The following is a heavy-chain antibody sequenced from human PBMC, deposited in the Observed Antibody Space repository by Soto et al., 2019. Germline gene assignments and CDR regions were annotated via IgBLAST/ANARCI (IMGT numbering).Heavy chain of an antibody. J-gene: IGHJ4*02. CDR2: IYSGGST. CDR1: GFTVSSNY. D-gene: IGHD3-10*01. Sequence: PGGSLRLSCAASGFTVSSNYMSWVRQAPGKGLEWVSVIYSGGSTYYADSVKGRFTISRDNSRNTLYLQMNSLRAEDTAVYYCARARWFGEFRFDYWGQGTPVTVSS. V-gene: IGHV3-53*01. CDR3: ARARWFGEFRFDY.